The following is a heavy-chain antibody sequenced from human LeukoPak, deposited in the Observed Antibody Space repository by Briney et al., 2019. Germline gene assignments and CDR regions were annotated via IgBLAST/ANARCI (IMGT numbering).Heavy chain of an antibody. CDR2: IYTSGST. D-gene: IGHD2-2*01. CDR3: ARHGLYCSSTSCYSPDAFDI. J-gene: IGHJ3*02. Sequence: SETLSLTCTVSGGSISSYCWSWIRQPPGKGLEWIGYIYTSGSTNYNPSLKSRVTISVDTSKNQFSLKLSSVTAADTAVYYCARHGLYCSSTSCYSPDAFDIWGQGTMVTVSS. V-gene: IGHV4-4*09. CDR1: GGSISSYC.